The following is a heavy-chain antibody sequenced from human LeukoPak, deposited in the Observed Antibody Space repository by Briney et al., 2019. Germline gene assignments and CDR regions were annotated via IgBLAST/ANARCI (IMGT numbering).Heavy chain of an antibody. CDR1: GYSISSSHW. J-gene: IGHJ5*02. V-gene: IGHV4-28*01. Sequence: SDTLSLARAVSGYSISSSHWWGWIRQPPGEGLEWIGNIYQSGSTSYNPSLKSRVTISVDTSKNQFSLKLSSVTAADTAVYYCARPLGYCSSTSCYNWFDPWGQGTLVTVSS. CDR2: IYQSGST. CDR3: ARPLGYCSSTSCYNWFDP. D-gene: IGHD2-2*01.